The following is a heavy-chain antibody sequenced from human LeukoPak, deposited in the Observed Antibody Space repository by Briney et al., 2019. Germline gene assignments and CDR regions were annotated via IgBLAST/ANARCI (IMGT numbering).Heavy chain of an antibody. CDR1: GFTFSYSV. J-gene: IGHJ6*02. CDR3: ARERTAVYPSGMDV. Sequence: GALRLSCVASGFTFSYSVMHWVRQAPGKGLEWVAFISSDGSNEDYADSVKGRFTISRDNSKATLYLQVSSLTPEDTAVYYCARERTAVYPSGMDVWGQGTTVTVSS. CDR2: ISSDGSNE. V-gene: IGHV3-30*04. D-gene: IGHD6-13*01.